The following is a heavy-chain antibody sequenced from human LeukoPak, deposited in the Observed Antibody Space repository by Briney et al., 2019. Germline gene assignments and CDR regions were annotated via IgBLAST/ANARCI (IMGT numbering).Heavy chain of an antibody. J-gene: IGHJ4*02. CDR3: ASSSEPGIAAAGTG. CDR1: GYSFTGYY. CDR2: INPSSGGT. Sequence: ASVNVSCKASGYSFTGYYMHWVRQAPGQGLEWIVWINPSSGGTNCAQKFQGRVTMTRDTSISTAYMELSRLRSDDTAVYYCASSSEPGIAAAGTGWGQGTLVTVSS. V-gene: IGHV1-2*02. D-gene: IGHD6-13*01.